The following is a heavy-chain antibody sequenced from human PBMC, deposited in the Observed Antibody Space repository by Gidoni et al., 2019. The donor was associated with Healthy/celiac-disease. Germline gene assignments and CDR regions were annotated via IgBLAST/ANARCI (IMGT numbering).Heavy chain of an antibody. Sequence: QVQLVESGGGVVQPGRSLRLSCAASGFTFSSYAMHWVRQAPGKGLECVAVISYYGSNKYYADSVKGRFTISRDNSKNTLYLQMNSLRAEDTAVYYCARGDYGDYYYYDGMDVWGQGTTVTVSS. CDR2: ISYYGSNK. V-gene: IGHV3-30-3*01. CDR1: GFTFSSYA. CDR3: ARGDYGDYYYYDGMDV. D-gene: IGHD4-17*01. J-gene: IGHJ6*02.